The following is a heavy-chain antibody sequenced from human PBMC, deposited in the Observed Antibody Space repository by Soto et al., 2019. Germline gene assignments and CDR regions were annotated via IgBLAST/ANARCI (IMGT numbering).Heavy chain of an antibody. V-gene: IGHV4-39*01. Sequence: TSETLSLTCTVSGGSISSSSYYWGWIRQPPGKGLEWIGSIYYSGSTYYNPSLKSRVTISVDTSKNQFSLKLSSVTAADTAVYYCARNFRCSGGSCYSRNPFDYWGQGTLVTVSS. D-gene: IGHD2-15*01. CDR2: IYYSGST. J-gene: IGHJ4*02. CDR1: GGSISSSSYY. CDR3: ARNFRCSGGSCYSRNPFDY.